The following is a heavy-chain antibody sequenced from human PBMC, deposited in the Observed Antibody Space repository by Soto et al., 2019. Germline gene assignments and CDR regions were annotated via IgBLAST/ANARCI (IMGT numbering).Heavy chain of an antibody. Sequence: PGGSLRRSCVVSGVSVSATSIFWVRPATGKGLEWVSLMHRGGTTDNADSVKGRFTTSRDKSKNTLYLHMNGLRVEDTAVYYCARVNTTLVDHFNCWGQVTLVTVAS. CDR2: MHRGGTT. V-gene: IGHV3-53*01. CDR1: GVSVSATS. CDR3: ARVNTTLVDHFNC. D-gene: IGHD5-18*01. J-gene: IGHJ1*01.